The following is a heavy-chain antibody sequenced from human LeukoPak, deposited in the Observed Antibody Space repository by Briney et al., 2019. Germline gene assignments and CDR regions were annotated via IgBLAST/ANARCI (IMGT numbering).Heavy chain of an antibody. Sequence: SETLSLTCTVSGGSISSGGYYWSWIRQHPGKGLEWIGYIYYSGSTYYNPSLKSRVTISVDTSKNQFSLKLSSVTAADAAVYYCARDRGPYSGYDSYYFDYWGQGTLVTVSS. D-gene: IGHD5-12*01. CDR2: IYYSGST. CDR3: ARDRGPYSGYDSYYFDY. J-gene: IGHJ4*02. CDR1: GGSISSGGYY. V-gene: IGHV4-31*03.